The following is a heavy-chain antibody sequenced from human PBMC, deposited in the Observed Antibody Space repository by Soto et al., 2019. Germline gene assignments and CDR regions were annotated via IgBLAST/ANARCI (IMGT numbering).Heavy chain of an antibody. CDR1: GYTFTSYD. J-gene: IGHJ5*02. CDR3: ARNIGPINWFDP. Sequence: ASVKVSCKASGYTFTSYDINWVRQATGQGLEWMGWMSPNSGNTGYAQKFQGRVTMTRNTSISTAYMELSSLRSEDTAVYYCARNIGPINWFDPWGQGTLVTVSS. CDR2: MSPNSGNT. V-gene: IGHV1-8*01.